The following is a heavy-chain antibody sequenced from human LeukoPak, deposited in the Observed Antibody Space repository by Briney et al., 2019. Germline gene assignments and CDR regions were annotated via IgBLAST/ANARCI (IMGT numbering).Heavy chain of an antibody. J-gene: IGHJ4*02. V-gene: IGHV3-23*01. CDR3: AKDHRDKLAAAVPYYFDY. Sequence: GGSLRLSCAASGFTFSSYAMSWVRQAPGKGLEWVSAISGSGGSTYYADSVKGRFTISRDNSKNTLYLQMNSLRAEDTAVYYCAKDHRDKLAAAVPYYFDYWGQGTLVTVSS. CDR2: ISGSGGST. D-gene: IGHD6-13*01. CDR1: GFTFSSYA.